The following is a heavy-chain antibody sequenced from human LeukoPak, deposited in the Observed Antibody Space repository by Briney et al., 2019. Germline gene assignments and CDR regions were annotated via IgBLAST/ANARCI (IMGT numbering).Heavy chain of an antibody. V-gene: IGHV3-7*03. J-gene: IGHJ5*01. CDR3: AKDRIIVIPGPYSWLDS. CDR2: IKQDGSEK. CDR1: GFTFSNYG. Sequence: GGSLRLSCAASGFTFSNYGMNWVRQAPGKGLEWVANIKQDGSEKYYVDSVKGRFTISRDNSNNTLYLQMNSLRAEDTALYFCAKDRIIVIPGPYSWLDSWGQGALVTVSS. D-gene: IGHD1-26*01.